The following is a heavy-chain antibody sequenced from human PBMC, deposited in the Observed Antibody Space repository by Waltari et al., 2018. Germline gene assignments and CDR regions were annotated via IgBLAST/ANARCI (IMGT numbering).Heavy chain of an antibody. CDR2: IIPIFGTAP. CDR3: ARRQLGGPFDP. D-gene: IGHD3-16*01. V-gene: IGHV1-69*12. Sequence: QVQLVQSGAEVKKPGSSVTVSGKASGGTFGSYGITWVRQAPGEGLECMGGIIPIFGTAPNYAQKFQGRLTVTADESTATVYMDLSGLRSDDTAVYYCARRQLGGPFDPWGQGTLVSVSS. J-gene: IGHJ5*02. CDR1: GGTFGSYG.